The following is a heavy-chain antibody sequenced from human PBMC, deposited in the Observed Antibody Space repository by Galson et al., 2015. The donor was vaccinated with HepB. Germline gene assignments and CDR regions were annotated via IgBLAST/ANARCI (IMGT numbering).Heavy chain of an antibody. Sequence: SVKVSCKASGGTFSSYAISWVRQAPGQGLEWMGGIIPIFGTANYAQKFQGRVTITADESTSTAYMELSSLRSEDTAVYYCARDTHYDSRKGFDYWGQGTLVTVSS. V-gene: IGHV1-69*13. D-gene: IGHD3-3*01. J-gene: IGHJ4*02. CDR1: GGTFSSYA. CDR3: ARDTHYDSRKGFDY. CDR2: IIPIFGTA.